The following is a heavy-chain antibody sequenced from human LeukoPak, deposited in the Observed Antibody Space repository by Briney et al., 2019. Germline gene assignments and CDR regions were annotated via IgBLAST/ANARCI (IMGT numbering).Heavy chain of an antibody. CDR1: GFTFSSYA. J-gene: IGHJ6*02. Sequence: GGSLRLSCVASGFTFSSYAMHWVRQAPGKGLEWVAVISYDGSNKYYADSVKGRFTISRDNSKNTLYLQMNSLRAEDTAVYYCAKDFGSSWYREYYYYGMDVWGQGTTVTVSS. D-gene: IGHD6-13*01. V-gene: IGHV3-30*04. CDR2: ISYDGSNK. CDR3: AKDFGSSWYREYYYYGMDV.